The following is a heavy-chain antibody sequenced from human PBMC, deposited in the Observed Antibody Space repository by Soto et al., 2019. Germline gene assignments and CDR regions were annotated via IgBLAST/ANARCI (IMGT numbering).Heavy chain of an antibody. D-gene: IGHD3-3*02. CDR3: ARDKDRQQLGGNYYYILDV. CDR2: IMPVFPTP. V-gene: IGHV1-69*13. Sequence: SVKVSCKTSGGSFRTSAISWVQQAPGQGLEWMGGIMPVFPTPDYAQKFQGRVTITADESTSTAYMELSSLRSEDTAVYYCARDKDRQQLGGNYYYILDVWGQGATVTVSS. CDR1: GGSFRTSA. J-gene: IGHJ6*01.